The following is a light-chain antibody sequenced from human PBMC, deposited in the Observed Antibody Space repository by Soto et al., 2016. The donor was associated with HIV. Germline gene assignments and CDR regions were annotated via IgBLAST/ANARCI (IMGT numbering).Light chain of an antibody. CDR2: DDT. J-gene: IGLJ3*02. CDR1: NVESKS. CDR3: QVWDDTSDQGV. V-gene: IGLV3-21*03. Sequence: SYELTQPPSVSVAPGKAATINCGGNNVESKSVHWYQWKPGQAPVLVLYDDTDRPSGIPERFSGSNSGNTATLTISRVEAGDEADYYCQVWDDTSDQGVFGRRDQADRP.